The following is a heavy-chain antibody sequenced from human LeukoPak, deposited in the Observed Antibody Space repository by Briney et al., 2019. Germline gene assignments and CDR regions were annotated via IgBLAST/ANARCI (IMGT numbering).Heavy chain of an antibody. CDR1: GXTFSSYA. CDR3: AKDQYYAGAFDI. V-gene: IGHV3-23*01. Sequence: GGSLRXXCAXSGXTFSSYAMSWVRQAPGKGLEWVSAISGSGGSTYYADSVKGRFTISRDNSKNTLYLQMNSLRAEDTAVYYCAKDQYYAGAFDIWGQGTMVTVSS. J-gene: IGHJ3*02. CDR2: ISGSGGST. D-gene: IGHD4-23*01.